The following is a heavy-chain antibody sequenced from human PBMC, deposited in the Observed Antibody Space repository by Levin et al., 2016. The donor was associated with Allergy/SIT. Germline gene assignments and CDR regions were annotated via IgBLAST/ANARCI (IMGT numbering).Heavy chain of an antibody. V-gene: IGHV3-23*01. CDR3: AKGMSTSLYYYYGMDV. D-gene: IGHD2-2*01. CDR2: ISGSGGST. Sequence: VRQAPGKGLEWVSAISGSGGSTYYADSVKGRFTISRDNSKNTLYLQMNSLRAEDTAVYYCAKGMSTSLYYYYGMDVWGQGTTVTVSS. J-gene: IGHJ6*02.